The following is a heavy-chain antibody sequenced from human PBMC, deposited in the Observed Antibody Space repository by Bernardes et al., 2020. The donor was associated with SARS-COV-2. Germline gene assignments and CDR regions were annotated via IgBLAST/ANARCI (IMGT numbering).Heavy chain of an antibody. CDR1: GFTFSSYG. Sequence: GGSLRLSCAASGFTFSSYGMHWVRQAPGKGLEWVAVISYDGTNKYYTDSVKGRFTISRDNSKNTLYLQMNSLRVEDTAVYYCAKDQGFVLLYFADYWGQGTLVTVSS. J-gene: IGHJ4*02. CDR3: AKDQGFVLLYFADY. CDR2: ISYDGTNK. D-gene: IGHD3-10*01. V-gene: IGHV3-30*18.